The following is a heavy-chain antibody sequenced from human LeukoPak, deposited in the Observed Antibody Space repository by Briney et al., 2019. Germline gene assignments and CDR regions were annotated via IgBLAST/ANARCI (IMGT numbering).Heavy chain of an antibody. CDR3: ARDVHYDSSGYYRDY. D-gene: IGHD3-22*01. Sequence: SETLSLTCTVSGGSISSYYWTWIRQPAGKGLKWIGRIYTSGITNYNPSLKSRVTMSVDTSKNQFSLKLSSVTAADTAVYYCARDVHYDSSGYYRDYWGQGTPVTVSS. J-gene: IGHJ4*02. CDR2: IYTSGIT. CDR1: GGSISSYY. V-gene: IGHV4-4*07.